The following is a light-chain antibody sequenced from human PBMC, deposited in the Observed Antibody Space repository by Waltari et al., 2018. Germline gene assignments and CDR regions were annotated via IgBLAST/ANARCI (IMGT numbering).Light chain of an antibody. CDR1: QTISSH. Sequence: DTLMTQSPVTLSVSPGDRATLSCRASQTISSHLAWSQQKPGQAPTLLIYGASTRATGIPARFSGSGSGTEFTRTISSLQSEDFAVYYCKQYNNWAPGTFGPGTKVEIK. CDR3: KQYNNWAPGT. V-gene: IGKV3-15*01. J-gene: IGKJ1*01. CDR2: GAS.